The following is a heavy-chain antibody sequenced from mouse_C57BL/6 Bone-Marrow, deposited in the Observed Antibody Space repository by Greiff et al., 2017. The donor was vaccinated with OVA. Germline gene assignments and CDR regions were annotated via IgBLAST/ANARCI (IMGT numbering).Heavy chain of an antibody. Sequence: QVQLQQSGPELVKPGASVKISCKASGYAFSSSWMNWVKQRPGKGLEWIGRIYPGDGDTNYNGKFKGKATLTADKSSSTAYMQLSSLTSEDSAVYFCARRAAQAKAWFAYWGQGTLVTVSA. CDR3: ARRAAQAKAWFAY. J-gene: IGHJ3*01. D-gene: IGHD3-2*02. CDR1: GYAFSSSW. CDR2: IYPGDGDT. V-gene: IGHV1-82*01.